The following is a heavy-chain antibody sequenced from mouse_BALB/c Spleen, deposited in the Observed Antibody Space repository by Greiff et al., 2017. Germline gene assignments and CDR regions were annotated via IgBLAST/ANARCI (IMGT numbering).Heavy chain of an antibody. D-gene: IGHD1-1*01. V-gene: IGHV1-7*01. Sequence: QVQLQQSGAELAKPGASVKMSCKASGYTFTSYWMHWVKQRPGQGLEWIGYINPSTGYTEYNQKFKDKATLTADKSSSTAYMQLSSLTSEDSAVYYCAQDGVVVDYWGQGTTLTVSS. CDR1: GYTFTSYW. CDR2: INPSTGYT. J-gene: IGHJ2*01. CDR3: AQDGVVVDY.